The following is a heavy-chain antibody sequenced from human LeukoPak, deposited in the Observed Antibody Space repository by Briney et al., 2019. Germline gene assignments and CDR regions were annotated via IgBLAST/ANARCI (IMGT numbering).Heavy chain of an antibody. CDR1: GFTFSSYA. J-gene: IGHJ4*02. D-gene: IGHD2-15*01. V-gene: IGHV3-23*01. CDR2: NGNGVST. CDR3: AKDPEGYCSGGSCRYFDY. Sequence: GGSLRLSCAASGFTFSSYAMSWVRQAPGKGLEWVSANGNGVSTYYADSVKGRFTISRDNSKNTLYLQMNSLRAEDTAVYYCAKDPEGYCSGGSCRYFDYWGQGTLVTVSS.